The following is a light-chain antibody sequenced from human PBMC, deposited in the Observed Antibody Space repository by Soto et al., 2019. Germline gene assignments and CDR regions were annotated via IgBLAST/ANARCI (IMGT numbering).Light chain of an antibody. J-gene: IGKJ1*01. CDR2: GAS. V-gene: IGKV3-20*01. Sequence: EIVLTQSPGTLSLSPGERATLSCRTSQSVSGRNLAWYQQKPGQAPRLVIFGASTRAPGIPDRFTGRGSGTDFTITISRLEPEDFALYYCQQYERPPWTFGQGTKVDIK. CDR3: QQYERPPWT. CDR1: QSVSGRN.